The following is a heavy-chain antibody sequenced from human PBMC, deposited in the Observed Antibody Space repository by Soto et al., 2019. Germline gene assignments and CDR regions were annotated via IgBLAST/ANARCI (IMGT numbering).Heavy chain of an antibody. J-gene: IGHJ5*02. Sequence: QVQLQESGPGLVKPSQTLSLTCTVSGGSISSGAYYWSWIRQHPGRGLEWIGYIYYSGSTYYNPSLKSRVTISVDTSKSQFSLKLSSVTAADTAVYYCARVRSGVGYNWFEPWGQGTLVTVSS. V-gene: IGHV4-31*03. D-gene: IGHD3-16*01. CDR1: GGSISSGAYY. CDR2: IYYSGST. CDR3: ARVRSGVGYNWFEP.